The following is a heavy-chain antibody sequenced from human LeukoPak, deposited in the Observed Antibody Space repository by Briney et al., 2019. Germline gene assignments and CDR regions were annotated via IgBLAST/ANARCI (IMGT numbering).Heavy chain of an antibody. CDR1: GFTFSDYY. Sequence: GGSLRLSCAASGFTFSDYYMSWIRQAPGKGLEWVSYISSSGSTIYYADSVKGRFTISRDNAKNSLYLQMSSLRAEDTAVYYCARELRQVIWGFFDYWGQGALVTVSS. D-gene: IGHD2-21*01. CDR3: ARELRQVIWGFFDY. V-gene: IGHV3-11*04. CDR2: ISSSGSTI. J-gene: IGHJ4*02.